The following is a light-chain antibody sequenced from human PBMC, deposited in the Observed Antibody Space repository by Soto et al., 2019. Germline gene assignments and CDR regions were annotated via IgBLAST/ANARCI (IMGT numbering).Light chain of an antibody. CDR2: DAS. J-gene: IGKJ3*01. Sequence: DIQMTQSPSTLSASIGDRVTITCRASESIRTWLAWYQHKPGKAPKFLIYDASSLQTGVPSRFSGSGSGTDFTLTINSLQPEDFATYYCQQSYNGPFTFGPGTKVDI. CDR1: ESIRTW. CDR3: QQSYNGPFT. V-gene: IGKV1-39*01.